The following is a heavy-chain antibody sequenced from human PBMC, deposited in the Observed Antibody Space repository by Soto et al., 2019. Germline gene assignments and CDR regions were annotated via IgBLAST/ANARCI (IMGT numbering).Heavy chain of an antibody. V-gene: IGHV2-5*02. CDR2: ICWDDDK. J-gene: IGHJ5*02. D-gene: IGHD2-15*01. CDR3: AHRTDANSGLNH. Sequence: QIALKESGPTLVKPTQTLTLTCTFSGFSLTTRGVGVGWIRQPRGKALEWLALICWDDDKRYSPSLKSRLTITMDTSRNQVVLTMTNMDPVDTATYYCAHRTDANSGLNHWGLGTLVTVSS. CDR1: GFSLTTRGVG.